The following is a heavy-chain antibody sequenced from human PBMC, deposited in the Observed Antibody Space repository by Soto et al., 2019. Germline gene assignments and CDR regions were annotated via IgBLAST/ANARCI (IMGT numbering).Heavy chain of an antibody. CDR1: GDSISRGAYY. CDR3: ARHSDFTMVRGVMGANYYYYYGMDV. V-gene: IGHV4-30-4*08. CDR2: ISNSGRT. Sequence: PSETLSLTCTVSGDSISRGAYYWTWIRQHPGKGLEWIGYISNSGRTYYNPSLKSRVTISLDTSKNQFSLKLSPVTAADTAVYYCARHSDFTMVRGVMGANYYYYYGMDVWGQGTTVTVSS. D-gene: IGHD3-10*01. J-gene: IGHJ6*02.